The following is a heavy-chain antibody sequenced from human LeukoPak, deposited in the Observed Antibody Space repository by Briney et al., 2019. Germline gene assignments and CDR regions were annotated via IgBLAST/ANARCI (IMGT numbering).Heavy chain of an antibody. CDR2: INSDGSTT. CDR1: GFSLSSYW. J-gene: IGHJ4*02. Sequence: GRSLRLSCAASGFSLSSYWMHWVRQAPGKGLVWVSRINSDGSTTNYADSVKGRFTISRDNAKNTLYLQMNSLRAEDTAVYYCARRQYRSSWYYFDYWGQGTLVTVSS. V-gene: IGHV3-74*01. CDR3: ARRQYRSSWYYFDY. D-gene: IGHD6-13*01.